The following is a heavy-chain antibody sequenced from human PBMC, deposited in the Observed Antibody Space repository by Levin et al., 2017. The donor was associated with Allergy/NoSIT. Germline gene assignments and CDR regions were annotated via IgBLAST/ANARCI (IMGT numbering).Heavy chain of an antibody. J-gene: IGHJ4*02. CDR3: AIAGSGWKPLGAVDY. Sequence: GGSLRLSCKGSGYSFTSYWIGWVRQMPGKGLEWMGIIYPGDSDTRYSPSFQGQVTISADKSISTAYLQWSSLKASDTAMYYCAIAGSGWKPLGAVDYWGQGTLVTVSS. V-gene: IGHV5-51*01. CDR2: IYPGDSDT. D-gene: IGHD6-19*01. CDR1: GYSFTSYW.